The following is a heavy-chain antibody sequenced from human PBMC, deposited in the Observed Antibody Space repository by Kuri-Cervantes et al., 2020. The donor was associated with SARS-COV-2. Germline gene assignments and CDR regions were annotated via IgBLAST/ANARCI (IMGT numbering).Heavy chain of an antibody. V-gene: IGHV1-18*04. CDR2: ISAYNGNT. CDR1: GYTFTSYG. J-gene: IGHJ4*02. CDR3: ARTLKNSDWFTSLDY. Sequence: ASVKVSCKASGYTFTSYGISWLRQAPGQGLEWRGWISAYNGNTNYAQKLLGRVTMTTDKSTSTAYMELRSLRSDDTAVYYCARTLKNSDWFTSLDYWGQGTLVTVSS. D-gene: IGHD3/OR15-3a*01.